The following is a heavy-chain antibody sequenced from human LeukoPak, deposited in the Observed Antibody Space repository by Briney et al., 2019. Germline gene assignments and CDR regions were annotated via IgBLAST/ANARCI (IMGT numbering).Heavy chain of an antibody. CDR1: GYTFTSYY. Sequence: ASVKVSCKASGYTFTSYYMHWVRQAPGQGLEWMGWISAYNGNTNYAQKLQGRVTMTTDTSTSTAYMELRSLRSDDTAVYYCARDSGTTGEVKFDPWGQGTLVTVSS. CDR2: ISAYNGNT. D-gene: IGHD3-10*01. J-gene: IGHJ5*02. CDR3: ARDSGTTGEVKFDP. V-gene: IGHV1-18*04.